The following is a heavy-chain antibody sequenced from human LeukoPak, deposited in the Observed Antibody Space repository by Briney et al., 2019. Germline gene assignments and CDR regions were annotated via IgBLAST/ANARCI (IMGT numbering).Heavy chain of an antibody. V-gene: IGHV7-4-1*02. D-gene: IGHD3-10*01. CDR1: GYTFTRYG. Sequence: ASVNVSCKASGYTFTRYGMNWVRQAPGQGLEWMGWINTITGNPTYAQGFTGRFVFSLDTSVTTTYLQINTLKAEDTAVYFCARPGVRGGPGSDYWGQGTVVTVSS. CDR3: ARPGVRGGPGSDY. J-gene: IGHJ4*02. CDR2: INTITGNP.